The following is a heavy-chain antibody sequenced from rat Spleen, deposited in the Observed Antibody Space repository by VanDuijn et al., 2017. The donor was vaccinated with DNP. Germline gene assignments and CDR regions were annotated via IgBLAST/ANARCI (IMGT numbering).Heavy chain of an antibody. D-gene: IGHD1-2*01. CDR3: ARHQGSYGSAMDA. Sequence: EVRLVESGGGLVQPGRSLKLSCAASTFTFSAYYMAWVRQAPTKGLEWVASISTGGGNTYYRDSVKGRFTISRDNAKSTLYLQMDSLRSEETATYYCARHQGSYGSAMDAWGQGTSVTVSS. V-gene: IGHV5S11*01. CDR1: TFTFSAYY. J-gene: IGHJ4*01. CDR2: ISTGGGNT.